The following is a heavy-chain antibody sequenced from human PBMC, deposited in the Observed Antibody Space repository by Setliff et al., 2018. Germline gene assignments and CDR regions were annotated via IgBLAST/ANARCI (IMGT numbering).Heavy chain of an antibody. V-gene: IGHV3-48*03. CDR1: GFTYNSDW. CDR3: ARGRHHDTLSGYIDF. J-gene: IGHJ4*02. Sequence: GGSLRLSCGASGFTYNSDWVSWVRQAPGKGLEWVSYITNSGGTIYYADSVKGRFTISRDNAKNSLFLQMNSLRAEDTAFYYCARGRHHDTLSGYIDFLGQGTLVTVSS. CDR2: ITNSGGTI. D-gene: IGHD3-9*01.